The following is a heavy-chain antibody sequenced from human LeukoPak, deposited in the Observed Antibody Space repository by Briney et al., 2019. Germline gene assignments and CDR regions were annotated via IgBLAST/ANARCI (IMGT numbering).Heavy chain of an antibody. CDR1: GFTFSSYA. Sequence: GGSLRLSCAASGFTFSSYAMSWVRQAPGKGLEWVSAISGSGGSTYYADSVKGRFTISRDNSKNTLYLQMNSLRAEDTAAYYCAKDSPTVTTPRPLNWSDPWGQGTLVTVSS. V-gene: IGHV3-23*01. CDR3: AKDSPTVTTPRPLNWSDP. J-gene: IGHJ5*02. CDR2: ISGSGGST. D-gene: IGHD4-17*01.